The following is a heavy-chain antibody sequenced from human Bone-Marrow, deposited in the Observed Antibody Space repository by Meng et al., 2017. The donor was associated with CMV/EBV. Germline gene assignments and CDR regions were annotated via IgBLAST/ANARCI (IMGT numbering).Heavy chain of an antibody. V-gene: IGHV3-23*01. D-gene: IGHD5-24*01. CDR1: GFTFSSYA. Sequence: GGSLRLSCAASGFTFSSYAMSWVRQAPGKGLEWVSAISGSGGSTYYADSVKGRFTISRDNSKNSLYLQMNSLRAEDTALYYCAKDRREGYNYGNPDYWGQGTLVTVSS. J-gene: IGHJ4*02. CDR3: AKDRREGYNYGNPDY. CDR2: ISGSGGST.